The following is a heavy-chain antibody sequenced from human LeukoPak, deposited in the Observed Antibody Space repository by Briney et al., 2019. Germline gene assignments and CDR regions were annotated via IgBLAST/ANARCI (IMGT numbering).Heavy chain of an antibody. V-gene: IGHV3-7*05. CDR1: GFTFSSYW. Sequence: GGSLRLSCAASGFTFSSYWMSWVRQAPGKGLEWVANIKQDGSEKYYVDSVKGRFTISRDNAKNSLYLQMNSLRAEDTAVYYSARDQRYCSSSSCPWEPFDYWGQGTLVTVSS. CDR3: ARDQRYCSSSSCPWEPFDY. J-gene: IGHJ4*02. D-gene: IGHD2-2*01. CDR2: IKQDGSEK.